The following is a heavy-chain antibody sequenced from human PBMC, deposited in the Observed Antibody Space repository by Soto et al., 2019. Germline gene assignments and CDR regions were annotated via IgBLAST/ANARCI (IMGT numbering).Heavy chain of an antibody. D-gene: IGHD2-8*02. J-gene: IGHJ4*02. Sequence: QGQLVESGGGVVQPGRSLRLSCAVSGFTVSTYGMHWVRQAPGKGLEWVAVISRDGGTKYYADSVKGRFTISRDNSRNTLFLEMNSLRGDDMAVYYCTGEVASGYWGQGTLFTVAA. CDR2: ISRDGGTK. CDR3: TGEVASGY. V-gene: IGHV3-30*03. CDR1: GFTVSTYG.